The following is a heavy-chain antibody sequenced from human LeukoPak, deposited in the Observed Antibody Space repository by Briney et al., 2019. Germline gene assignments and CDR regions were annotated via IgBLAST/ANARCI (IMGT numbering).Heavy chain of an antibody. J-gene: IGHJ4*02. CDR2: IVVGSGNT. D-gene: IGHD4-17*01. CDR1: GFTFTSSA. V-gene: IGHV1-58*01. Sequence: SVKVSCKASGFTFTSSAVQWVRQARGQRLEWIGWIVVGSGNTNYAQKFQERVTITRDMSTSTAYMELSSLRSEDTAVYYCAADPTEREKFDYWGQGTLVTVSS. CDR3: AADPTEREKFDY.